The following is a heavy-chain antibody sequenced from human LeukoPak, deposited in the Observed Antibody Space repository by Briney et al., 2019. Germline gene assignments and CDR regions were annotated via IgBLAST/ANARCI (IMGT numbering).Heavy chain of an antibody. V-gene: IGHV3-15*01. CDR2: IKSKTEGGTT. CDR1: GFTFSNAW. CDR3: TTRGIVGATVSEY. J-gene: IGHJ4*02. D-gene: IGHD1-26*01. Sequence: GGSLRLSCAASGFTFSNAWMSWVRQAPGKGLEWVGRIKSKTEGGTTDYAAPVKGRFTISRDDSKNTLYLQMNSLKTEDTAVYYCTTRGIVGATVSEYWGQGTLVTVSS.